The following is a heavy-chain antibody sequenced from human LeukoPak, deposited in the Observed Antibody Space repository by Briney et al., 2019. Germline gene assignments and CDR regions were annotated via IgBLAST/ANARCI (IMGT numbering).Heavy chain of an antibody. CDR2: INHSGST. CDR1: GGSFSGYY. J-gene: IGHJ4*02. V-gene: IGHV4-34*01. D-gene: IGHD6-13*01. CDR3: ARLGDKGYSSTWYKTVYYFDY. Sequence: SETLSLTCAVYGGSFSGYYWSWIRQPPGKGLEWIGEINHSGSTNYNPSLKSRVTLSVDTSKNQFSLKLSSVTAADTAVYYCARLGDKGYSSTWYKTVYYFDYWGQGTLVTVSS.